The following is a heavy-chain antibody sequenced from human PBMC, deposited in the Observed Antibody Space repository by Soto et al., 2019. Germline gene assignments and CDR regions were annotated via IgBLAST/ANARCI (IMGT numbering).Heavy chain of an antibody. CDR3: ARQGLVRGVKYYYYYMDV. CDR1: GGSISSYY. J-gene: IGHJ6*03. D-gene: IGHD3-10*01. CDR2: IYYSGST. Sequence: SETLSLTCTVSGGSISSYYWSWIRQPPGKGLEWIGYIYYSGSTNYNPSLKSQVTISVDTSKNQFSLKLSSVTAADTAVYYCARQGLVRGVKYYYYYMDVWGKGTTVTVSS. V-gene: IGHV4-59*08.